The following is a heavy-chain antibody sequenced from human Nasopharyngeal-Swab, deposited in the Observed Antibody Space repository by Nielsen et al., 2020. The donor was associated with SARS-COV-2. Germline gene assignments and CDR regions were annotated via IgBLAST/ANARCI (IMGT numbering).Heavy chain of an antibody. Sequence: GESLKISCTASGFSFNNYGMHWVRQAPGKGLDWVAVISYEGNKTFYAESVEGRFTISRDYSKNTLYLQMDSLRTEDTAIYFCAKANALFWFGQFKNDAFDIWGQGTMVAVSS. CDR1: GFSFNNYG. D-gene: IGHD3-10*01. J-gene: IGHJ3*02. CDR2: ISYEGNKT. V-gene: IGHV3-30*18. CDR3: AKANALFWFGQFKNDAFDI.